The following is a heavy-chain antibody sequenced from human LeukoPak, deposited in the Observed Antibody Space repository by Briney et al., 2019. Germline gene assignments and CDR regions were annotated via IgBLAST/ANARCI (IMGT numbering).Heavy chain of an antibody. D-gene: IGHD3-10*01. Sequence: TASETLSLTCTVSGDSISTSNSYWGWIRQPPGKGLEWIGSIYYSGNTYYNAYLKSRVTISVDTSKNQFSLKLTSVTAADTAVYYCASVPVLLWFGELFQDWGQGTLVTVSS. J-gene: IGHJ4*02. CDR1: GDSISTSNSY. CDR2: IYYSGNT. CDR3: ASVPVLLWFGELFQD. V-gene: IGHV4-39*01.